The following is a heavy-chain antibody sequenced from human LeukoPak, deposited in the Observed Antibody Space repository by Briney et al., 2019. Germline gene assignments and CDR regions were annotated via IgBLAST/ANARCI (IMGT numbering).Heavy chain of an antibody. CDR2: INHSRST. V-gene: IGHV4-34*01. CDR3: ARVTVTTGAY. D-gene: IGHD4-17*01. CDR1: GGSFSGYY. Sequence: SETLSLTCAVYGGSFSGYYWSWIRQPPGKGLEWIGEINHSRSTNYNPSLKSRVTISVDTSKNQFSLKLSSVTAADTAVYYCARVTVTTGAYWGQGTLVTVSS. J-gene: IGHJ4*02.